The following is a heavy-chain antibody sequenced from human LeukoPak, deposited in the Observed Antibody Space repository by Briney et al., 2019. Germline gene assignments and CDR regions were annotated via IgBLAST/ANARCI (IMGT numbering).Heavy chain of an antibody. V-gene: IGHV3-53*01. CDR3: ARDGSYYAFDI. D-gene: IGHD1-26*01. Sequence: PGGSLRLSCAASGFTFSSYEMNWVRQAPGKGLEWVSVIYSGGSTYYADSVKGRFTISRDNSKNTLYLQMNSLRAEDTAVYYCARDGSYYAFDIWGQGTMVTVSS. CDR2: IYSGGST. J-gene: IGHJ3*02. CDR1: GFTFSSYE.